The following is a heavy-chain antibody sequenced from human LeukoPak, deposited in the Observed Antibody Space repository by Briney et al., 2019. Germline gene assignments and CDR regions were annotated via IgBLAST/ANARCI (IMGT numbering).Heavy chain of an antibody. D-gene: IGHD2-15*01. Sequence: PGGSLRLSCAASGFTFSGSAMHWVRQASGKGLEWVGRIRSKANSYATAYAASVKGRSTISRDDSKNTAYLQMNSLKTEDTAVYYCLVVVVAAPYWGQGTLVTVSS. V-gene: IGHV3-73*01. CDR1: GFTFSGSA. CDR3: LVVVVAAPY. J-gene: IGHJ4*02. CDR2: IRSKANSYAT.